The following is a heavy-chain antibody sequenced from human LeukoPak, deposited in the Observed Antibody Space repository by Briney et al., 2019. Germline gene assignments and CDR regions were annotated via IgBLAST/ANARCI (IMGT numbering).Heavy chain of an antibody. CDR1: GFTFSSYG. J-gene: IGHJ2*01. D-gene: IGHD1-26*01. CDR3: ARVLSSGSSPSQWYFDL. V-gene: IGHV3-30*03. Sequence: GRSLRLSCAASGFTFSSYGMHWVRQAPGKGLEWVAVISYDGSNKYYADSVKGRFTISRDNSKNTLYLQMNSLRAEDTAVYYCARVLSSGSSPSQWYFDLWGRGTLVTVSS. CDR2: ISYDGSNK.